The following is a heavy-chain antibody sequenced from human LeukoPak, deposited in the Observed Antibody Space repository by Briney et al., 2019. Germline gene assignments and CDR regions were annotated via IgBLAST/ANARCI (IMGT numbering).Heavy chain of an antibody. J-gene: IGHJ4*02. D-gene: IGHD3-9*01. V-gene: IGHV3-23*01. CDR3: AKVIGLRYFDWLLYPFDY. CDR1: GFTFSSYE. Sequence: GGSLRLSCAASGFTFSSYEMNWVRQAPGKGLEWVSAISGSGGSTYYADSVKGRFTISRDNSKNTLYLQMNSLRAEDTAVYYCAKVIGLRYFDWLLYPFDYWGQGTLVTVSS. CDR2: ISGSGGST.